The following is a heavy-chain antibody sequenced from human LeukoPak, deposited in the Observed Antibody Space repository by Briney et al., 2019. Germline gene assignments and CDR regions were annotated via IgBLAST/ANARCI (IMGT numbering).Heavy chain of an antibody. CDR1: GYTFTSYD. J-gene: IGHJ4*02. D-gene: IGHD6-19*01. Sequence: ASVKVSCKASGYTFTSYDINWVRQATGQGLEWMGWMNPNSGNTGYARKFQGRVTITRNTSISTAYMELSSLRSEDTAVYYCARDLSSGWEDYFDYWGQGTLVTVSS. V-gene: IGHV1-8*03. CDR3: ARDLSSGWEDYFDY. CDR2: MNPNSGNT.